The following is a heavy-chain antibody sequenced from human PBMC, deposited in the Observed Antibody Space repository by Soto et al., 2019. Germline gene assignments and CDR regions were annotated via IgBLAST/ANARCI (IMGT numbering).Heavy chain of an antibody. Sequence: ASVKVSCKASGYTFTSYDINWVRQATGQGLEWMGWMNPNSGNTGYAQKFQGRVTMTRNTSISTAYMELRSLRSDDTAVYYCARGRAAGTPYGYYYGMDVWGQGTTVTVSS. CDR2: MNPNSGNT. CDR1: GYTFTSYD. D-gene: IGHD6-13*01. V-gene: IGHV1-8*01. CDR3: ARGRAAGTPYGYYYGMDV. J-gene: IGHJ6*02.